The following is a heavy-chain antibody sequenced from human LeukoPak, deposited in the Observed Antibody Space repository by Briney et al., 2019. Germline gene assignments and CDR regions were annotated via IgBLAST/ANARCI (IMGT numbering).Heavy chain of an antibody. CDR1: GFTFSSYA. D-gene: IGHD5-18*01. Sequence: QPGGSLRLSCAASGFTFSSYAIHWVRQAPGKGLEWVAVISYDGSNKYYADSVKGRFTISRDTSKNTLYLQMNSLRAEDTAVYYCARSTDTDMVILGDYWGQGTLVTVSS. J-gene: IGHJ4*02. CDR3: ARSTDTDMVILGDY. V-gene: IGHV3-30-3*01. CDR2: ISYDGSNK.